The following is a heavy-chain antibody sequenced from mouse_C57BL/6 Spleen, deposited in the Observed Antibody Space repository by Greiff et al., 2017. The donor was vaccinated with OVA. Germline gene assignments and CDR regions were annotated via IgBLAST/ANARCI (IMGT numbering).Heavy chain of an antibody. CDR2: IWSGGST. V-gene: IGHV2-2*01. D-gene: IGHD1-1*01. CDR1: GFSLTSYG. J-gene: IGHJ3*01. Sequence: QVQLKESGPGLVQPSQSLSITCTVSGFSLTSYGVHWVRQSPGKGLEWMGVIWSGGSTDYNAAFISRMSISKDNSTSQVFFKMNSLQAYDTAIYYCARGAYGSSYGFAYWGQGTLVTVSA. CDR3: ARGAYGSSYGFAY.